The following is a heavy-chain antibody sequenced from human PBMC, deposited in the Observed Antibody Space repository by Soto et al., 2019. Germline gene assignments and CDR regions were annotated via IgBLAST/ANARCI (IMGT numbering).Heavy chain of an antibody. CDR1: GFTFSSYA. CDR2: ISYDGRNK. J-gene: IGHJ3*02. V-gene: IGHV3-30*04. Sequence: QVQLVESGGGVVQPGRSLRLSCAASGFTFSSYAMHWVRQAPGKGLEWVAVISYDGRNKYYADSVKGRFTISRDNSKNTLYLQMNSLRAEDTAVYYCAREVEKATVDAFDIWGQGTMVTVSS. CDR3: AREVEKATVDAFDI.